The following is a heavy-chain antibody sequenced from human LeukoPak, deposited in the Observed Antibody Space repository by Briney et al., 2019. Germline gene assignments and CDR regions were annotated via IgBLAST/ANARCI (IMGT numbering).Heavy chain of an antibody. CDR2: IKQDGSEK. V-gene: IGHV3-7*01. J-gene: IGHJ4*02. CDR1: GFTFSRYW. CDR3: ARDDPYFFDY. Sequence: GGSLRLSCAASGFTFSRYWMSWARQAPGKGLEWVAKIKQDGSEKYYVGSVKGRFTISRDNAKNSLFLQMDSLRVEDTAVYFCARDDPYFFDYWGQGTLVTVSS.